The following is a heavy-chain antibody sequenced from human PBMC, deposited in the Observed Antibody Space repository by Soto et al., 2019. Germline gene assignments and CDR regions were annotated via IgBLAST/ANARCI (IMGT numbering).Heavy chain of an antibody. Sequence: QVLLQESGPGLVTPSETLSLTCTVSGGSIGNYYWTWLRQPAGKGLEWIGRIYTSGTTNYNPSLKSRVTMLIAPSRNQFSLRLSSVTAADTALYYCARQRSYSSAWFDYWGQGTLVTVSS. J-gene: IGHJ5*01. CDR1: GGSIGNYY. CDR2: IYTSGTT. D-gene: IGHD6-19*01. CDR3: ARQRSYSSAWFDY. V-gene: IGHV4-4*07.